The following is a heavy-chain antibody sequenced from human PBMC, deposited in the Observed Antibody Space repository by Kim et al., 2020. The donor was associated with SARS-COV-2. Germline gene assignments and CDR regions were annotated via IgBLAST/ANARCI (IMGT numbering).Heavy chain of an antibody. J-gene: IGHJ4*02. CDR1: GFTFSSYA. D-gene: IGHD3-22*01. CDR3: AKDFIRPPMIVVVIRHFDY. Sequence: GGSLRLSCAASGFTFSSYAMSWVRQAPGKGLEWVSAISGSGGSTYYADSVKGRFTISRDNSKNTLYLQMNSLRAEDTAVYYCAKDFIRPPMIVVVIRHFDYWGQGTLVTVSS. V-gene: IGHV3-23*01. CDR2: ISGSGGST.